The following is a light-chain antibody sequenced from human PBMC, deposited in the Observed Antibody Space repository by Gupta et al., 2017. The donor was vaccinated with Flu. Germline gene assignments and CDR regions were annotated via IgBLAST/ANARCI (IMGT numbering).Light chain of an antibody. CDR2: WAS. V-gene: IGKV4-1*01. CDR3: QQYHATPRT. Sequence: DIVMTPSPDSLAVSLCERAAINCKSSQSVLNRGNNKNYLAWYQQRPGQPPKVLFYWASTRESGVPDRFSGSGSGTDFTLTITSLQAEDVAVYYCQQYHATPRTFGQGTKVEIK. J-gene: IGKJ1*01. CDR1: QSVLNRGNNKNY.